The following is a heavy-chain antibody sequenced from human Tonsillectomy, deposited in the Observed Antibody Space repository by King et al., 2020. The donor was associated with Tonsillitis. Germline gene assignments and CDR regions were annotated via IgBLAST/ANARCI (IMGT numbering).Heavy chain of an antibody. D-gene: IGHD3-16*02. CDR2: ISYDGSNK. CDR3: AKEAMITFGGVIAPPDY. Sequence: QLVQSGGGVVQPGRSLRLSCAASGFIFSSYGMHWVRQAPGKGLEWVAVISYDGSNKYYADSVKGRFTISRDNSKNTLYLQMNSLRAEDTAIYYCAKEAMITFGGVIAPPDYWGQGTLVTVSS. CDR1: GFIFSSYG. V-gene: IGHV3-30*18. J-gene: IGHJ4*02.